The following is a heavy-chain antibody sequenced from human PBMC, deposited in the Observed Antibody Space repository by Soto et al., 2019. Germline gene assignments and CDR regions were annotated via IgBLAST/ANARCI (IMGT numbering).Heavy chain of an antibody. CDR2: MYDSGST. Sequence: SETLSLTCTVSGGSVSSGSYYWSWIRQPPGKGLEWIGYMYDSGSTNYNPSLKSRVTISVDTSKNQFSLKLTSVTAADTAVYYCARDSYNWNYWWFDPWGQGTLVTVSS. V-gene: IGHV4-61*01. CDR3: ARDSYNWNYWWFDP. J-gene: IGHJ5*02. D-gene: IGHD1-7*01. CDR1: GGSVSSGSYY.